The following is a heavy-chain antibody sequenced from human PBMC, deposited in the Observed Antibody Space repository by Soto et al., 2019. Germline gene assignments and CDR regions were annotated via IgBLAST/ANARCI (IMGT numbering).Heavy chain of an antibody. Sequence: GGSLRLSCAASGFTFSSYAMHWVRQAPGKGLEWVGFIWYDGSNTFYAESVKGRFTISRDNSKNTVYLQMNSLRAEDTAVYYCARGYHYYDSSGYDKWDAFDIWGQGTMVTVSS. V-gene: IGHV3-33*01. CDR1: GFTFSSYA. CDR3: ARGYHYYDSSGYDKWDAFDI. J-gene: IGHJ3*02. D-gene: IGHD3-22*01. CDR2: IWYDGSNT.